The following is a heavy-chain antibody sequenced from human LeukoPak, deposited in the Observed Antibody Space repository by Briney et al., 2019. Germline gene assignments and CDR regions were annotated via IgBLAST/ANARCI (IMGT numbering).Heavy chain of an antibody. Sequence: ASVKVSCKASVYTFTGYYMHWVRQAPGQGLEWMGWINPNSGGTNYAQKFQGRVTMTRDTSISTAYMELSRLRSDDTAVYYCARAPYSSGWSGMDVWGQGTTVTVSS. CDR2: INPNSGGT. CDR3: ARAPYSSGWSGMDV. V-gene: IGHV1-2*02. D-gene: IGHD6-19*01. J-gene: IGHJ6*02. CDR1: VYTFTGYY.